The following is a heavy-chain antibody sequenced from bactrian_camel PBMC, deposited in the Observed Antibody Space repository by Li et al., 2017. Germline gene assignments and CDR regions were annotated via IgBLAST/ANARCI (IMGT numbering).Heavy chain of an antibody. V-gene: IGHV3S54*01. CDR1: GNTAMTNC. D-gene: IGHD2*01. Sequence: QVQLVESGGGSVQAGGSLRLSCRISGNTAMTNCMGWFRQVHGEEREGVAAIKPHYGSSWYIDYVAGRFTVSRNNADNTVYLQMNSLKPEDTAMYYCVAVGRCPVSGGDYSDAVGYWGQGTQVTVS. CDR3: VAVGRCPVSGGDYSDAVGY. CDR2: IKPHYGSS. J-gene: IGHJ6*01.